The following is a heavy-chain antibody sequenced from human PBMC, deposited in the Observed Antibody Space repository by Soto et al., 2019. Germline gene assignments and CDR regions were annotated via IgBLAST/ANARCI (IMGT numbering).Heavy chain of an antibody. Sequence: EVQLVESGGGLVQPGGSLRLSCAASGFTFSSYWMHWVRQAPGKGLVWVSRINSDGSSTSYADSVKGRFTISRDNAKNTLYLQMNSLRAEDTAVYYCARPNSYCSGGSCYSIPMDVWGKGTTVTVSS. CDR1: GFTFSSYW. J-gene: IGHJ6*03. CDR2: INSDGSST. D-gene: IGHD2-15*01. CDR3: ARPNSYCSGGSCYSIPMDV. V-gene: IGHV3-74*01.